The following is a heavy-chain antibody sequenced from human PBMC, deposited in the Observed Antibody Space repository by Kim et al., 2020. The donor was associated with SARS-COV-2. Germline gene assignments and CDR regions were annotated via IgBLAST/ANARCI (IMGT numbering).Heavy chain of an antibody. J-gene: IGHJ5*02. Sequence: SETLSLTCTVSGGSISSYYWSWIRQPPGKGLEWIGYIYYSGSTNYNPSLKSRVTISVDTSKNQFSLKLSSVTAADTAVYYCARGGPGGTSWAPGWFDPWGQGTLVTVSS. CDR3: ARGGPGGTSWAPGWFDP. D-gene: IGHD2-2*01. CDR1: GGSISSYY. CDR2: IYYSGST. V-gene: IGHV4-59*01.